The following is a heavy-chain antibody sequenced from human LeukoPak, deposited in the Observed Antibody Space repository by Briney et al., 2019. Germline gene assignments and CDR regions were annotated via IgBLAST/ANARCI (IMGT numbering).Heavy chain of an antibody. Sequence: GESLKISCKGSGYSFTSYWIGWVRQMPGKGLEWMGSIYPGDSETKYSPSFEGQVTISADKSISTAYLQWSTLKASDTAIYFCARLRAGVEFYYYMDVWGRGTTVAVSS. CDR2: IYPGDSET. D-gene: IGHD2-8*01. V-gene: IGHV5-51*01. J-gene: IGHJ6*03. CDR3: ARLRAGVEFYYYMDV. CDR1: GYSFTSYW.